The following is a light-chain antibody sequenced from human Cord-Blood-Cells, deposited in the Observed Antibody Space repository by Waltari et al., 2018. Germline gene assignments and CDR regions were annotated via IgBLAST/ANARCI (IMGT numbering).Light chain of an antibody. CDR3: SSYTSSSTWV. V-gene: IGLV2-14*03. J-gene: IGLJ3*02. Sequence: QSALTQPASVSGSPGQSITISCTGTSSDVGGYNYVSWYQQNPGKAPKLMIYDVSNLPSGVSNRFSGSKSGNTASLTSSGLQAEDEAEYYCSSYTSSSTWVFGGGTKLTVL. CDR2: DVS. CDR1: SSDVGGYNY.